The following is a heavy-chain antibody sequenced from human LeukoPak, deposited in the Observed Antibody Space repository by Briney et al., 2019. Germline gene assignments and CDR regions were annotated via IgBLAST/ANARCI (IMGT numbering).Heavy chain of an antibody. V-gene: IGHV4-59*01. J-gene: IGHJ3*02. CDR3: ARGLRLGELSLMSDAFDI. CDR2: IYYSGST. D-gene: IGHD3-16*02. Sequence: PSETLSLTCTVSGGSISSYYWSWLRQPPGKGLEWLGYIYYSGSTNYNPSLKSRATISVDTSKNQFSLKLSSVTAADTAVYYCARGLRLGELSLMSDAFDIWGQGTMVTVSS. CDR1: GGSISSYY.